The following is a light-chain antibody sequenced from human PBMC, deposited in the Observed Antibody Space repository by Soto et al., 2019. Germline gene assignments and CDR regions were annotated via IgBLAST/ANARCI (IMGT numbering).Light chain of an antibody. V-gene: IGKV3-15*01. CDR3: QQYYNWWT. J-gene: IGKJ1*01. Sequence: EIVLTQSPGTLSLSPGERATLSCRASESVSSSLAWYQQKPGQAPRLLISGASTRATGIPARFTGSASGKEFTLTISSLQFEDFAVYYCQQYYNWWTFGQGSKV. CDR1: ESVSSS. CDR2: GAS.